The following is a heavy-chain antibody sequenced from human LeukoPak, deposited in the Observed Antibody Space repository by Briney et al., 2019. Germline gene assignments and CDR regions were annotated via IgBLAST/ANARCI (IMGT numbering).Heavy chain of an antibody. Sequence: EASVKVSCKASGGTFSSYAISWVRQAPGQGLEWMGRIIPIFGTANYAQKFQGRVTITADKSTSTAYMELSSLRSEDTAVYYCARDGYKSHAEYFQHWGQGTPVTVSS. CDR2: IIPIFGTA. J-gene: IGHJ1*01. CDR3: ARDGYKSHAEYFQH. D-gene: IGHD5-24*01. V-gene: IGHV1-69*06. CDR1: GGTFSSYA.